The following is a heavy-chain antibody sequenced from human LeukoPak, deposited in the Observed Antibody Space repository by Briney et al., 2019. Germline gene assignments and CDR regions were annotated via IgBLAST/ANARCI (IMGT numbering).Heavy chain of an antibody. J-gene: IGHJ4*02. CDR3: ARVPIRFGELFYFDY. D-gene: IGHD3-10*01. V-gene: IGHV1-8*01. CDR2: MNPNSGNT. Sequence: ASVKVSCKASGYTFTSYDINWVRQATGQGLEWMGWMNPNSGNTGYAQKFQGRVTMTRNTSISTAYLQWSSLKASDTAMYYCARVPIRFGELFYFDYWGQGTLVTVSS. CDR1: GYTFTSYD.